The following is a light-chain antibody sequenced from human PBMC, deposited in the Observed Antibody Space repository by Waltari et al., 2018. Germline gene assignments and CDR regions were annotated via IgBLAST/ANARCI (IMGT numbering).Light chain of an antibody. CDR3: QQYNRWPPIT. J-gene: IGKJ5*01. CDR1: QSSYDN. Sequence: EVVMTQDPPTLSVSPGERATLSCRPSQSSYDNLACYQHKPGQAPRLLIYHASSRATGIPARFSGRGSGTEFTLTISSRQSQDSAIYYCQQYNRWPPITFGQGTRLEIK. V-gene: IGKV3-15*01. CDR2: HAS.